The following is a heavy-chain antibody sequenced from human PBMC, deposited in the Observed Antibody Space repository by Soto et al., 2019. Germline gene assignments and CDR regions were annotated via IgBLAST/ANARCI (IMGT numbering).Heavy chain of an antibody. J-gene: IGHJ3*01. CDR3: AATCDSPPLNAFNF. V-gene: IGHV3-53*01. CDR1: GFTVSHYY. D-gene: IGHD3-22*01. CDR2: IYSGDST. Sequence: QPGGSLRLSCATSGFTVSHYYMTWVRQAPGKGLESVSVIYSGDSTYYADSVKGRFTISRDKSKKMLYLQMNNLRAEDTAVYYCAATCDSPPLNAFNFWGQGTMVTVSS.